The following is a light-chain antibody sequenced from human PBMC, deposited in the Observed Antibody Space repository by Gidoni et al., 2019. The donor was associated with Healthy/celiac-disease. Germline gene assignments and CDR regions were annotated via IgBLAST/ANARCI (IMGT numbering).Light chain of an antibody. Sequence: DIQMTQSPSSLSAFVGDRVTITCQASQDISNYLNWYQQKPGKAPKLLIYDASNLETGVPSRFSGSGSGTDFTFTISSLQPEDIATYYCQQYDNLPRTFGPGTKVEIK. CDR3: QQYDNLPRT. J-gene: IGKJ3*01. CDR2: DAS. V-gene: IGKV1-33*01. CDR1: QDISNY.